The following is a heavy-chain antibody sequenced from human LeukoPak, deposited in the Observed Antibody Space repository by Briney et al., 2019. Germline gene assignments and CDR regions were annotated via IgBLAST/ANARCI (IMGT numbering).Heavy chain of an antibody. D-gene: IGHD6-19*01. V-gene: IGHV3-23*01. J-gene: IGHJ2*01. CDR2: IIGSGGRT. Sequence: GGSLRLSCAASGFTFSSYAMSWVRQAPGKGLEWLSAIIGSGGRTHYADSVKGRFTISRHNSRNTLYLQMNSLRAEDTAVYYCAKGYGSGLYWYFDLWGRGNLVTVSS. CDR1: GFTFSSYA. CDR3: AKGYGSGLYWYFDL.